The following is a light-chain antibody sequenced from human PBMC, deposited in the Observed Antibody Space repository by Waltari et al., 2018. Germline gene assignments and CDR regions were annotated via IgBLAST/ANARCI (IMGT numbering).Light chain of an antibody. V-gene: IGLV2-14*03. J-gene: IGLJ1*01. Sequence: QSALTQPASVSGSPGQSITISCTGTSSDIGGYNYVSWYQQHPGKAPKLLIYDVSKRPLGVSNRFSGSKSGNTASLRISGLQADDEAEYYCSSYSTNSAHVFGTGTKVTFL. CDR1: SSDIGGYNY. CDR2: DVS. CDR3: SSYSTNSAHV.